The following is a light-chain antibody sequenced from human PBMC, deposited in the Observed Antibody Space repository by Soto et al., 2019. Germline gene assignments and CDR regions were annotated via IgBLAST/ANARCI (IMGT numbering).Light chain of an antibody. CDR2: DAS. J-gene: IGKJ1*01. V-gene: IGKV1-39*01. CDR1: QTISSY. Sequence: DIQMTQSPSSLSASVGDRVTMTCRASQTISSYLNWYQLKPGKAPKLLIYDASNLQSGVPSRFSGSGSGTDFTLTISSLQPEDFASYYCQQGHTIPWTFGQGTKVEIK. CDR3: QQGHTIPWT.